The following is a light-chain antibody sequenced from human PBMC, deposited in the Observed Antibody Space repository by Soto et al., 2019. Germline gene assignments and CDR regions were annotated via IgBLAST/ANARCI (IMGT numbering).Light chain of an antibody. CDR1: SSDVGGYNH. CDR3: SSYASSSTDV. Sequence: QSALTQPASVSGSPGQSITISCTGTSSDVGGYNHVSWYQQHPGKAPKLMIYDVSNRHSGVSNRFFGSKSGNTASLTISGLQAEDEADYYCSSYASSSTDVFGTGTKLTVL. J-gene: IGLJ1*01. V-gene: IGLV2-14*03. CDR2: DVS.